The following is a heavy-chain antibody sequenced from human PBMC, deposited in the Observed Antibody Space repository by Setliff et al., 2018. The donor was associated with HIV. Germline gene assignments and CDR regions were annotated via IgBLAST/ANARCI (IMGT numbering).Heavy chain of an antibody. CDR1: GGSINITNFY. CDR3: ASWGAGSNSGFDY. V-gene: IGHV4-39*07. J-gene: IGHJ4*02. D-gene: IGHD3-16*01. Sequence: SETLSLTCTVSGGSINITNFYWAWIRQPPGKGPEWLGSIYYSGTTYVHPSLKSRVTISIDTFKSQFSLKLRSVNAADTAVYYCASWGAGSNSGFDYWGRGTLVTVSS. CDR2: IYYSGTT.